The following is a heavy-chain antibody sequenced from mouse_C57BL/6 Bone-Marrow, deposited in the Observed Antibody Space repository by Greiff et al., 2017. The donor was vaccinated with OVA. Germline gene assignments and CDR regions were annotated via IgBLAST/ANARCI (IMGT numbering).Heavy chain of an antibody. CDR3: ARYGFLGAVGY. CDR2: IWGVGST. CDR1: GFSLTSYG. J-gene: IGHJ4*01. Sequence: VNLVESGPGLVAPSQSLSISCTVSGFSLTSYGVDWVRQSPGKGLEWLGVIWGVGSTNYNSALKSRLSISKDNSKSQVFLKMNSLQTDDTAVYYCARYGFLGAVGYWGQGTSVTVSA. D-gene: IGHD2-10*02. V-gene: IGHV2-6*01.